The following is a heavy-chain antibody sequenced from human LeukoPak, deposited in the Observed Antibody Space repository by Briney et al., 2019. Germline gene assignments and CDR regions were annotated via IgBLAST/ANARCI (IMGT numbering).Heavy chain of an antibody. V-gene: IGHV1-8*01. CDR1: GYTFTSYD. D-gene: IGHD6-19*01. J-gene: IGHJ4*02. CDR3: ASPFHRYQSSGWYSLDY. CDR2: MNPNSGNT. Sequence: GASVKVSCKASGYTFTSYDINWVRQATGQGLEWMGWMNPNSGNTGYAQKFQGRVTMTRDTSISTAYMELSRLRSDDTAVYYCASPFHRYQSSGWYSLDYWGQGTLVTVSS.